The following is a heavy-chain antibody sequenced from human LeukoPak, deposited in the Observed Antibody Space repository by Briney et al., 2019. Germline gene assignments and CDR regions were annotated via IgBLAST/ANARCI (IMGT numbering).Heavy chain of an antibody. J-gene: IGHJ4*02. Sequence: GGSLRLSCAASGFTFSSYAMSWVRQAPGKGLEWVSATSGSGGSTYYADSVKGRFTISRDNSKNTLYLQMNSLRAEDTAIYYCAKSNFYCTSATCHTWAFDYWGQGALVTVSS. D-gene: IGHD2-2*02. CDR1: GFTFSSYA. CDR3: AKSNFYCTSATCHTWAFDY. CDR2: TSGSGGST. V-gene: IGHV3-23*01.